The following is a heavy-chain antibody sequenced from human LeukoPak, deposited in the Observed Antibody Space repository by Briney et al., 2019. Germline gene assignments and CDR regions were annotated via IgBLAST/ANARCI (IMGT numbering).Heavy chain of an antibody. CDR3: ARGQRGRVVVVVAATRGYYYYMDV. CDR2: INHSGST. J-gene: IGHJ6*03. CDR1: GGSFSGYY. V-gene: IGHV4-34*01. D-gene: IGHD2-15*01. Sequence: SETLSLTYAVYGGSFSGYYWSWIRQPPGKGLEWIGEINHSGSTNYNPSLKSRVTISVDTSKNQFSLKLSSVTAADTAVYYCARGQRGRVVVVVAATRGYYYYMDVWGKGTTVTVSS.